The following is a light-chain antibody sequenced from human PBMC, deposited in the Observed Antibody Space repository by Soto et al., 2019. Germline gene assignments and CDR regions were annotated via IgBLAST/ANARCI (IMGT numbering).Light chain of an antibody. Sequence: AIGMTQSPSSLSASTGDRVTITCRASQGISSYLAWYQQKPGKAPKLLIYAASTLQSGVPSRFSGSGSGTDFTLTISCLQSEDFATYYCQQYYSYPRYTFGQGTKLEIK. CDR2: AAS. J-gene: IGKJ2*01. V-gene: IGKV1-8*01. CDR3: QQYYSYPRYT. CDR1: QGISSY.